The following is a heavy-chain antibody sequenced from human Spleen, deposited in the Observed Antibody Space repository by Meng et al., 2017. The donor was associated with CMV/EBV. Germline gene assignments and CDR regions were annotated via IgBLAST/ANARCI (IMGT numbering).Heavy chain of an antibody. J-gene: IGHJ4*02. Sequence: ASVKVSCKASGYTFTNYDFNWVRQATGQGLEWMGWMNPSTGATGYAQKFQGRVTMTTDTSTSTAYMELRSLRSDDTAVYYCARDADWGRAAAATPLRYWGQGTLVTVSS. CDR3: ARDADWGRAAAATPLRY. CDR2: MNPSTGAT. D-gene: IGHD6-13*01. V-gene: IGHV1-8*01. CDR1: GYTFTNYD.